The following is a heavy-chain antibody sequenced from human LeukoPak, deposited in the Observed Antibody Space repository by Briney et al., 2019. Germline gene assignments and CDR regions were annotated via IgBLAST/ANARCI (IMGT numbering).Heavy chain of an antibody. CDR2: INHSGST. V-gene: IGHV4-34*01. J-gene: IGHJ3*02. CDR1: GGSFSGYY. D-gene: IGHD2-8*01. Sequence: SETLSLTCAVYGGSFSGYYWSWIRQPPGKGLEWIGEINHSGSTNYNPSLKCRVTISVDTSKNQFSLKLSSVTAADTAVYYCAVALGYCTNGVCPDDAFDIWGQGTMVTVSS. CDR3: AVALGYCTNGVCPDDAFDI.